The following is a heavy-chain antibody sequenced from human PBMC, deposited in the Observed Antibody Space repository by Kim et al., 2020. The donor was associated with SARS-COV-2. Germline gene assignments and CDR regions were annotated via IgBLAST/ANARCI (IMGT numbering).Heavy chain of an antibody. CDR2: N. J-gene: IGHJ5*02. CDR3: VRGASSSWFDH. V-gene: IGHV6-1*01. Sequence: NDYVVSVKSRITINPDTSKNQFSLQLKSVTPEDTAVYYCVRGASSSWFDHWGQGTLVTVSS. D-gene: IGHD6-13*01.